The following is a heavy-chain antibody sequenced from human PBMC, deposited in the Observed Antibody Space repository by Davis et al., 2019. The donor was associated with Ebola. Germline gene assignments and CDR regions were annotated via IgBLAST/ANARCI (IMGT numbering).Heavy chain of an antibody. CDR3: TTLGFWSGYYPGGAFDI. J-gene: IGHJ3*02. V-gene: IGHV3-23*01. Sequence: GESLKISCAASGFTFSSYAMNWVRQAPGKGLEWVSAVTGSGVSTYYADSVKGRFSISRDNSKNTLHLQMNSLRAEDTAVYYCTTLGFWSGYYPGGAFDIWGQGTMVTVSS. CDR1: GFTFSSYA. D-gene: IGHD3-3*01. CDR2: VTGSGVST.